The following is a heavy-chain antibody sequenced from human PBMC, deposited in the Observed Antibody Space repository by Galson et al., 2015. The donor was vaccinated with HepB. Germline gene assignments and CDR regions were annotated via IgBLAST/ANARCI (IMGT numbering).Heavy chain of an antibody. V-gene: IGHV3-9*01. D-gene: IGHD5-24*01. Sequence: SLRLSCAASGFTFDDYAMQWIRQAPGKGPEWVSGISWNSGSIGYADSVKGRFTISRDNAKNSLYLHMTNLRPEDTAFYYCTKGGYKYDSDSYFYFHMWGQGTLVIVSS. CDR3: TKGGYKYDSDSYFYFHM. CDR2: ISWNSGSI. J-gene: IGHJ4*02. CDR1: GFTFDDYA.